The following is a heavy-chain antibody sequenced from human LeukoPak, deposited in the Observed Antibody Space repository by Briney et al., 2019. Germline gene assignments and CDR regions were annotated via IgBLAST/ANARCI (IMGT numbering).Heavy chain of an antibody. CDR3: ARLYYYDSSGYAPFGY. D-gene: IGHD3-22*01. J-gene: IGHJ4*02. Sequence: GESLKISCKGSGYSFTSYWIGWVRQMPGKGLELMGIVYPGDSDTRYSPSFQGQVTISADKSISTAYLQWSSLKASDTAMYYCARLYYYDSSGYAPFGYWGQGTLVTVSS. CDR2: VYPGDSDT. CDR1: GYSFTSYW. V-gene: IGHV5-51*01.